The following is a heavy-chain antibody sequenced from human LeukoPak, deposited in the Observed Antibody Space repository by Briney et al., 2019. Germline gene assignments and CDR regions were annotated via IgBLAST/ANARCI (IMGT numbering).Heavy chain of an antibody. CDR2: INHSGST. J-gene: IGHJ6*02. CDR3: ARDNVVVLADGAWEYYNGMDV. V-gene: IGHV4-34*01. CDR1: GGSFSDYY. D-gene: IGHD2-15*01. Sequence: SETLSLTCAVYGGSFSDYYWNWIRQSPGEGLEWIGEINHSGSTNYNPSLKSRVTISVDTSQNQFSLTVSSVTAADTAVYYCARDNVVVLADGAWEYYNGMDVWGQGTTVTVSS.